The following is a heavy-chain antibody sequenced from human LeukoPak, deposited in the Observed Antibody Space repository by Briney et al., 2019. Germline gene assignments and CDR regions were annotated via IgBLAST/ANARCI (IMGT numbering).Heavy chain of an antibody. Sequence: SETLSLTCTVSGGSISSSSYYWGWIRQPPGKGLEWIGSMYSSGSTYYNSSLKSRVTISVDTSKNQFSLRLSSVTAADTAMYYCARLRSPGDFDYWGQGTLVTVSS. D-gene: IGHD1-26*01. J-gene: IGHJ4*02. CDR1: GGSISSSSYY. CDR2: MYSSGST. CDR3: ARLRSPGDFDY. V-gene: IGHV4-39*07.